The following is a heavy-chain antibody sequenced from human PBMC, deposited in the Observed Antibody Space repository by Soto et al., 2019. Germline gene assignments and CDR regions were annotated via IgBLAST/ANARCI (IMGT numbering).Heavy chain of an antibody. CDR1: GFTFSGYW. CDR3: ARAPYSNAWYRFDL. Sequence: GGSLRLSCEASGFTFSGYWMSWVRQAPGKGLEWVADVKHDGSVQYYVDSVKGRLTISRDNAKKQLYLQMNGLRAEDTALYYCARAPYSNAWYRFDLWGQGTLVTVSS. J-gene: IGHJ4*02. D-gene: IGHD4-4*01. V-gene: IGHV3-7*03. CDR2: VKHDGSVQ.